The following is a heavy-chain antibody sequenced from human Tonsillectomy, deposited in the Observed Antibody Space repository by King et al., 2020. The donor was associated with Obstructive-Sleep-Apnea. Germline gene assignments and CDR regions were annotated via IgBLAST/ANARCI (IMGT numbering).Heavy chain of an antibody. J-gene: IGHJ6*02. V-gene: IGHV3-9*01. CDR3: AKGGSGAQTADYYYGMDV. Sequence: VQLVESGGGLVQPRRSLRLSCAASGFTFDDYAMHWVRQAPGKGLEWVSGISWNSGSIGYADSVKGRFTISRDNAKNSLYLQMNSLRAEDTALYYCAKGGSGAQTADYYYGMDVWGQGTTVTVSS. CDR1: GFTFDDYA. CDR2: ISWNSGSI. D-gene: IGHD3-10*01.